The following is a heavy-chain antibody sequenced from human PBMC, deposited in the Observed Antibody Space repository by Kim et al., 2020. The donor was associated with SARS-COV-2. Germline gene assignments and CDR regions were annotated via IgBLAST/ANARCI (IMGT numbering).Heavy chain of an antibody. CDR1: GFTFSSYS. V-gene: IGHV3-21*01. Sequence: GGSLRLSCAASGFTFSSYSMNWVRQAPGKGLEWVSSISSSSSYIYYADSVKGRFTISRDNAKNSLYLQMNSLRAEDTAVYYCARALRGELRYFDWLLAYYGMDVWGQGTTVTVSS. CDR3: ARALRGELRYFDWLLAYYGMDV. CDR2: ISSSSSYI. J-gene: IGHJ6*02. D-gene: IGHD3-9*01.